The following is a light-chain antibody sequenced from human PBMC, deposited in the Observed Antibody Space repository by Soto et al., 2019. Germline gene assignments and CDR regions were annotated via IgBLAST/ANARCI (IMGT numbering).Light chain of an antibody. Sequence: EIVLTQCPCTLSLYPGERATLSCRASQRVSSLAWYQQKPGQAPRLLIYGASSRATGIPDRFSGSGSGTDFTLTISKLEPADFAVYYCQQYNRSPPSITFGQGTRLEIK. J-gene: IGKJ5*01. V-gene: IGKV3-20*01. CDR3: QQYNRSPPSIT. CDR1: QRVSS. CDR2: GAS.